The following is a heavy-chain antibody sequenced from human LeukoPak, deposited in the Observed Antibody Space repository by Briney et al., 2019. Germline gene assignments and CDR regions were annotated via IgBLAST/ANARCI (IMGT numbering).Heavy chain of an antibody. J-gene: IGHJ4*02. Sequence: SETLSLTCAVYGGSFSGYYWSWIRQPPGNGLEWIGEINHSGSTNYNPSLKSRVTISVDTSKNQFSLKLSSVTAADTAVYYCARGKGTVTTHWGQGTLVTVSS. CDR3: ARGKGTVTTH. CDR2: INHSGST. V-gene: IGHV4-34*01. D-gene: IGHD4-17*01. CDR1: GGSFSGYY.